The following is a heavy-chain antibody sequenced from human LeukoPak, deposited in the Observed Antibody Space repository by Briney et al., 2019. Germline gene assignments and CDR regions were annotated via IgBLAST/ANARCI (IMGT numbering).Heavy chain of an antibody. D-gene: IGHD2-15*01. J-gene: IGHJ6*03. V-gene: IGHV4-59*01. CDR2: IYYSGST. Sequence: SETLSLTCTVSDDSITIYYWSWIRQPPGKGLEWIGYIYYSGSTNYNPSLKSRVTISVDTSKNQFSLKLSSVTAADTAVYYCARGRRIVVVLGTTRTHRDYYMDVWGKGTTVTVSS. CDR3: ARGRRIVVVLGTTRTHRDYYMDV. CDR1: DDSITIYY.